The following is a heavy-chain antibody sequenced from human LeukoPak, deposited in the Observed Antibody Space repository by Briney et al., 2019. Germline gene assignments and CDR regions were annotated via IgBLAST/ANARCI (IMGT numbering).Heavy chain of an antibody. V-gene: IGHV1-46*01. CDR2: INPSGGST. Sequence: ASVKVSCKASGYTFTSYYMHWVRQAPGQGLEWMGIINPSGGSTSYAQKFQGRVTMTRDTSTSTVYMELSSLRSEDMAVYYCARASILTGYRAYMDVWGKGTTVTVSS. J-gene: IGHJ6*03. CDR3: ARASILTGYRAYMDV. D-gene: IGHD3-9*01. CDR1: GYTFTSYY.